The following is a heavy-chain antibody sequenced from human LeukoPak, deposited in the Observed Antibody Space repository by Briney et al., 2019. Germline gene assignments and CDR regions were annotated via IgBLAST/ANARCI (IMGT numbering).Heavy chain of an antibody. CDR2: INSDGSEG. J-gene: IGHJ3*01. V-gene: IGHV3-7*03. CDR1: XXXFSGXW. Sequence: XLRLSXXXXXXXFSGXWMSWSRQAPGKGLEWVASINSDGSEGYYADVVKGRFTISRDNAKNSLYLQINSLRAEDTAVYYCARSSYSSSSSVWGQGTMVTVSS. D-gene: IGHD6-6*01. CDR3: ARSSYSSSSSV.